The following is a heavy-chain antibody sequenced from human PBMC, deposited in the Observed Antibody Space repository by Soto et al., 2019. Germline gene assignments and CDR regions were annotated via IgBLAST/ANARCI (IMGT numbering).Heavy chain of an antibody. J-gene: IGHJ4*02. V-gene: IGHV3-53*02. CDR3: ARGRDVVVAARKFYFDY. CDR1: GFTVSSNY. CDR2: IYSGGST. Sequence: EVQLVETGGGLIQPGGSLRLSCAASGFTVSSNYMSWVRQAPGKGLEWVSVIYSGGSTYYADSVKGRFTISRDNSKNTLYLQMNSLRAENTAVYYCARGRDVVVAARKFYFDYWGQGTMVTVSS. D-gene: IGHD2-15*01.